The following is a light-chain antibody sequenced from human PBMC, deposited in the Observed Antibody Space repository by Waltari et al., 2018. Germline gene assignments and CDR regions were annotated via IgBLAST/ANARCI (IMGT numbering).Light chain of an antibody. CDR3: QQYENLPYT. Sequence: DIQMTQSLSSLSASVGDRVTITCQASQDIINYLNWYQQTPGKAPKLLIYDASNLATGVPSRFSGGGSGTDFSFTISSLHPEDVGTYYCQQYENLPYTFGQGTKLEIK. J-gene: IGKJ2*01. CDR2: DAS. V-gene: IGKV1-33*01. CDR1: QDIINY.